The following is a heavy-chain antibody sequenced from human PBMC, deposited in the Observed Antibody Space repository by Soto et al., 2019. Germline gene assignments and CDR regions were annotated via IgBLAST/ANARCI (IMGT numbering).Heavy chain of an antibody. CDR1: GGPISSDDYY. CDR3: AREALEDDAFDI. V-gene: IGHV4-30-4*01. Sequence: QVQLQESGPGLVKPSQTLSLTCTVSGGPISSDDYYWTWIRQPPGKGLGWIGYVYYSGSTYYNPSLKSRVIISVDTSKNQFSLKLNSVTAADTAVYYCAREALEDDAFDIWGQGTLVTVSS. J-gene: IGHJ3*02. D-gene: IGHD1-1*01. CDR2: VYYSGST.